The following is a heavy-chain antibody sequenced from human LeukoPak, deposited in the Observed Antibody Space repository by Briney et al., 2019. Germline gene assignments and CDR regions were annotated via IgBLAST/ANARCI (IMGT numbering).Heavy chain of an antibody. CDR2: IYTSGST. CDR3: ARHVSVAVTNFFDY. J-gene: IGHJ4*02. Sequence: PSETLSLTCTVSGGSISSGSYCWSWIRQPAGKKLEWIGHIYTSGSTNYNPSLKSRVTISVDTSKNQFSLRLSSVTAADTAVYYCARHVSVAVTNFFDYWGQGTLVTVSS. V-gene: IGHV4-61*09. D-gene: IGHD6-19*01. CDR1: GGSISSGSYC.